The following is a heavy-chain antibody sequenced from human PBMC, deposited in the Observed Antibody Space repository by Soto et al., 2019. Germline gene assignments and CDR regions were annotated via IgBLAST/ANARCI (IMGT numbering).Heavy chain of an antibody. Sequence: GGSLRLSCAASGLTFSSYEMNWVRQAPGKGLEWVSYISSSGSTIYYADSVKGRFTISRDNAKNSLYLQMNSLRAEDTAVYYCAREGGYSYDHYWGQGTLVTVSS. CDR1: GLTFSSYE. D-gene: IGHD5-18*01. CDR2: ISSSGSTI. V-gene: IGHV3-48*03. CDR3: AREGGYSYDHY. J-gene: IGHJ4*02.